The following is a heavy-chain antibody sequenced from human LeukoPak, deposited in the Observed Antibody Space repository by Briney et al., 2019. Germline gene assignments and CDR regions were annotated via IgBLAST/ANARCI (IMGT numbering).Heavy chain of an antibody. V-gene: IGHV4-4*02. CDR1: GGSISSSNW. J-gene: IGHJ4*02. CDR3: ARDSTDSSGYYYFDY. CDR2: IYHSGST. Sequence: SETLSLTCAVSGGSISSSNWWSWVRQPPGKGLEWIGEIYHSGSTNYNPSLKSRVTISVDKSKNQFSLKLSSVTAADTAVYYCARDSTDSSGYYYFDYWGQGTLVTVSS. D-gene: IGHD3-22*01.